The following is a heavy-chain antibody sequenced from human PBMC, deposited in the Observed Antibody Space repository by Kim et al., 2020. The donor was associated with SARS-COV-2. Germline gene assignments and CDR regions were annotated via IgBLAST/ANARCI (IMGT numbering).Heavy chain of an antibody. CDR1: GYSFTSYW. CDR3: ARPGSSSSGLVDYGMDV. V-gene: IGHV5-51*01. J-gene: IGHJ6*02. D-gene: IGHD6-6*01. CDR2: IYPGDSDT. Sequence: GESLKISCKGSGYSFTSYWIGWVRQMPGKGLEWMGIIYPGDSDTRYSPSFQGQVTISADKSISTAYLQWSSLKASDTAMYYCARPGSSSSGLVDYGMDVWGQGTTVTVSS.